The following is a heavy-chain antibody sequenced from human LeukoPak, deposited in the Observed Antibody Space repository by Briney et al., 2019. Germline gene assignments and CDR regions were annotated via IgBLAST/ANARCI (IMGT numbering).Heavy chain of an antibody. V-gene: IGHV4-31*03. CDR3: ARDYYNSGSYPFDW. J-gene: IGHJ4*02. CDR1: GGSISSGGYY. Sequence: SETLSLTCTVSGGSISSGGYYWSWIRQHPGKGLEWIGYIYYSGSTYYNPSLKSRVTISVDTSKNQFSLKLSSVTAADTAVYYCARDYYNSGSYPFDWWGQGTLVTVSS. CDR2: IYYSGST. D-gene: IGHD3-10*01.